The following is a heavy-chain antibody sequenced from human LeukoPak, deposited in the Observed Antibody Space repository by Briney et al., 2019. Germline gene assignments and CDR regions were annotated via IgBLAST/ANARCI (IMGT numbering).Heavy chain of an antibody. V-gene: IGHV4-39*07. CDR2: ISYSGTT. J-gene: IGHJ6*03. Sequence: SETLSLTCTVSGGSISSRPYYWGWVRQPPGKGLEWIGTISYSGTTYYSPSLKSRVTISLDTSKNQFSLKLSSMTAADTAIYYCARDFSSSSTVYYYYYMDVWGKGTTVTVSS. D-gene: IGHD6-6*01. CDR1: GGSISSRPYY. CDR3: ARDFSSSSTVYYYYYMDV.